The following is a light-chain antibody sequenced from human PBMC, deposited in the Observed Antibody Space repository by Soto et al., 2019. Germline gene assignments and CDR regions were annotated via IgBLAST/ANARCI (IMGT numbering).Light chain of an antibody. CDR3: QQYNYYRWT. CDR2: QAS. V-gene: IGKV1-5*03. Sequence: DIQMTQSPSSLSASVGDRVTITCRASQSIRRFLAWYQQKPGKAPKLLIYQASNLESGVPSRFSGSGSATEFTLTISSLQPDDLAVYYCQQYNYYRWTFGQGTKVDIK. CDR1: QSIRRF. J-gene: IGKJ1*01.